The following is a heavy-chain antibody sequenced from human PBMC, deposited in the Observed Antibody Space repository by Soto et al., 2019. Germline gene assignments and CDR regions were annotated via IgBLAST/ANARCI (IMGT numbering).Heavy chain of an antibody. CDR1: GFTFSAYA. V-gene: IGHV3-23*01. Sequence: GGSLRLSCAASGFTFSAYAMIWVRQAPGKGLEWVSAISDSGGDTSYADSVKGRFTISRDNAKNSLYLQMNSLRAEDSAVYYCARVYPGSGWPYHYYGMDVWGQGTTVTVSS. J-gene: IGHJ6*02. D-gene: IGHD6-19*01. CDR3: ARVYPGSGWPYHYYGMDV. CDR2: ISDSGGDT.